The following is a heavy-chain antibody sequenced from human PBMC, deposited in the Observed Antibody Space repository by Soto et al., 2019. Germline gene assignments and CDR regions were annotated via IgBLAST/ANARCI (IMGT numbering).Heavy chain of an antibody. J-gene: IGHJ6*02. CDR3: STRGGSYRNAWDYYYYGMDV. CDR1: GFTFSNAW. Sequence: EVQLVESGGGLVKPGGSLRLSCAASGFTFSNAWMTWVRQAPGKGLEWVGRIKSKTDGGTTDYVAPVKGRFTISRDDSKNTLDLQMNSLKTEDTAVYYGSTRGGSYRNAWDYYYYGMDVWGQGTTVTVSS. D-gene: IGHD1-26*01. V-gene: IGHV3-15*01. CDR2: IKSKTDGGTT.